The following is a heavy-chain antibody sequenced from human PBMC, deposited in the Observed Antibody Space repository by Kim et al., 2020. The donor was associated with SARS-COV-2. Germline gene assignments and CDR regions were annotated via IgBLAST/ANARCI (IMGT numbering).Heavy chain of an antibody. CDR2: SRTDGSIT. Sequence: GGSLRLSCAASGFSFSGFWMHWVRQAPGTGLEWVSGSRTDGSITRYADSVMGRFTISRDNAKNTLYPQMESLRREDTAADYCVRDVTCSVQYGGQGALVT. V-gene: IGHV3-74*01. D-gene: IGHD3-10*02. CDR1: GFSFSGFW. CDR3: VRDVTCSVQY. J-gene: IGHJ4*02.